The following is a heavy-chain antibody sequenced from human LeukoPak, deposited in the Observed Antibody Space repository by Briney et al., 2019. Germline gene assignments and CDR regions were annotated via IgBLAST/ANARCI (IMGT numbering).Heavy chain of an antibody. Sequence: ASVKVSCKASGYTFTRYGISWVRQAPGEGLEWMGWISGYNGNRKYAQKLQGRVTMTTDTPTSTAYMEVRSLRSDDTAVYYCAREGSLAPGSREFDSWGQGTLVTVSS. CDR2: ISGYNGNR. CDR1: GYTFTRYG. V-gene: IGHV1-18*01. CDR3: AREGSLAPGSREFDS. J-gene: IGHJ4*02. D-gene: IGHD6-6*01.